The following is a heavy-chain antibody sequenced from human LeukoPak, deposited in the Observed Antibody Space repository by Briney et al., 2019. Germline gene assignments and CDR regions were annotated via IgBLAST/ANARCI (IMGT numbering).Heavy chain of an antibody. CDR2: INSDGRMT. V-gene: IGHV3-74*01. J-gene: IGHJ4*02. CDR3: ARGYYYGSGSYFDY. CDR1: GYTFSSYW. D-gene: IGHD3-10*01. Sequence: PGGSLRVSCAASGYTFSSYWMDWVRQVPGKGLVWVSGINSDGRMTRYAESVKGRFTISRDNAKNTLYLQMSSLRAEDTAVYYCARGYYYGSGSYFDYWGQGTLVTASS.